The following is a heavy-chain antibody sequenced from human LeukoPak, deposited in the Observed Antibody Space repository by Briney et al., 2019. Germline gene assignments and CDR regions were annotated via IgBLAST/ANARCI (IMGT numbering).Heavy chain of an antibody. CDR1: GYTLSQLS. Sequence: GASVKVSCKVSGYTLSQLSMHWVRQAPGKGLEWMGGFDPEDGETIYAQKFQGRVTMTEDTSTDTAYMEMRSLRSEDTAVYYCARDFWVTTVSTPDYWGQGTLVTVSS. V-gene: IGHV1-24*01. CDR2: FDPEDGET. D-gene: IGHD4-11*01. CDR3: ARDFWVTTVSTPDY. J-gene: IGHJ4*02.